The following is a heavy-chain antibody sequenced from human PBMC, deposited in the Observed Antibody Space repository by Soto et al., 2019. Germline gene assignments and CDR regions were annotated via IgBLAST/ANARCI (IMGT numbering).Heavy chain of an antibody. D-gene: IGHD3-22*01. CDR1: GYTFTSYG. CDR2: ISAYNGNT. V-gene: IGHV1-18*01. Sequence: RASVKVSCKASGYTFTSYGISWVRQAPGQGLEWMGWISAYNGNTNYAQKLQGRVTMTTDTSTSTAYMELRSLRSDDTAVYYCARDQNYYDSSGSITPRGAFDIWGQGTMVTVS. J-gene: IGHJ3*02. CDR3: ARDQNYYDSSGSITPRGAFDI.